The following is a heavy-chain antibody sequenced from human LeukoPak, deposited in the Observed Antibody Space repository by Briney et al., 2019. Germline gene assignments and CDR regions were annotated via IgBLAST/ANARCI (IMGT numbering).Heavy chain of an antibody. D-gene: IGHD2-2*01. CDR1: GGSISSSSYY. CDR2: IYYSGST. CDR3: ARHVQDIVVVPAALGDWFDP. Sequence: PSETLSLTCTVSGGSISSSSYYWGWIRQPPGKGLEWIGSIYYSGSTYYNPSLKSRVTISVDTSKSQFSLKLSSVTAADTAVYYCARHVQDIVVVPAALGDWFDPWGQGTLVTVSS. V-gene: IGHV4-39*01. J-gene: IGHJ5*02.